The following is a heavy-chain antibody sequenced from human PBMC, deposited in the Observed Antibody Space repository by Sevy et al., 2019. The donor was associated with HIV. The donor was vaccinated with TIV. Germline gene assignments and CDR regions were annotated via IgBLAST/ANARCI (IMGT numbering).Heavy chain of an antibody. Sequence: GGSLRLSCAASGFTCDDYAMHWVRQAPGKGLEWVSGISWNSGSIGYADSVKGRFTISRDNAKNSLYLQMNSLRAEDTALYYCAKSPRPMAKGIDYWGQGTLVTVSS. CDR2: ISWNSGSI. CDR3: AKSPRPMAKGIDY. V-gene: IGHV3-9*01. J-gene: IGHJ4*02. CDR1: GFTCDDYA. D-gene: IGHD3-10*01.